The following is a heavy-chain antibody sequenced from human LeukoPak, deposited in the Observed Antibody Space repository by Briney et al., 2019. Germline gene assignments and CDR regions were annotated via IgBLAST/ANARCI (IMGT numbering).Heavy chain of an antibody. V-gene: IGHV3-48*01. CDR3: AREGDTTGASGTEFDY. CDR2: ITGSSGTI. D-gene: IGHD1-1*01. Sequence: QPGGSLRLSCAASGFTFSGYCMNWVRQAPGKELEWVSYITGSSGTIYYSESVKGRFSVSRDNAKNSLYLQMNSLRVDDTGVYYCAREGDTTGASGTEFDYWGQGVLVTVSS. CDR1: GFTFSGYC. J-gene: IGHJ4*02.